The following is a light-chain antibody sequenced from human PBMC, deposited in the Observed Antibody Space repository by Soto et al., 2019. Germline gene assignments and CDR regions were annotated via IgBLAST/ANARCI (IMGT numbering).Light chain of an antibody. CDR2: GAS. CDR1: QTVTSNY. Sequence: DIVLTQSPGTLSLSPGERATLSCRASQTVTSNYLAWYQQKPGQAPRLLIYGASNRATGIPDRFSGSGSGTDFTLTISRLEPEDFAVYHCQQYGGSTSFGQGTKVEIK. V-gene: IGKV3-20*01. CDR3: QQYGGSTS. J-gene: IGKJ1*01.